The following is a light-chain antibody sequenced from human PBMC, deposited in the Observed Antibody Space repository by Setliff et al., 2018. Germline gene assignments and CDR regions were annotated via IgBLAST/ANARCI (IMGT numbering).Light chain of an antibody. Sequence: QSALTQPPSASGSPGQSVTISCTGTSSDIGGYNYVSWYQQHPGKAPKLMIYEVNKRPSGVPDRFSGSKSGNTASLTVSGLQAEDEADYYCAAWDDSLNGPYVFGTGTKVTVL. CDR3: AAWDDSLNGPYV. CDR1: SSDIGGYNY. J-gene: IGLJ1*01. V-gene: IGLV2-8*01. CDR2: EVN.